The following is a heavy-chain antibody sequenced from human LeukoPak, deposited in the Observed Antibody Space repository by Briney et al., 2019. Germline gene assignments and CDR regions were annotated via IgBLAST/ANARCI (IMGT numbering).Heavy chain of an antibody. D-gene: IGHD6-13*01. V-gene: IGHV6-1*01. Sequence: SQTLSLTCAISGDSVSSNSAAWNWIRQSPSRGLEWLGRTYYRSKWYNDYAVSVKSRITINPDTSKNQFSLQLNSVTPEDTAVYYCARQTYSSSWYADYYFYMDVWGKGTTVTISS. CDR1: GDSVSSNSAA. CDR2: TYYRSKWYN. CDR3: ARQTYSSSWYADYYFYMDV. J-gene: IGHJ6*03.